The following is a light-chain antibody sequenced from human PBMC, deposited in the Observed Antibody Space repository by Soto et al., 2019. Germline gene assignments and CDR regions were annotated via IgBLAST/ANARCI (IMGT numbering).Light chain of an antibody. CDR1: QSVSATY. Sequence: EFVFTQSPGTLSLSPGERATLSCRASQSVSATYLAWYQQKPGQAPRLLIYAASSRATGVPERFSGSGSGTDCTLTISRLEPEDFEVDYCQHYVTSTLTFGGGTKVDIK. J-gene: IGKJ4*01. CDR2: AAS. V-gene: IGKV3-20*01. CDR3: QHYVTSTLT.